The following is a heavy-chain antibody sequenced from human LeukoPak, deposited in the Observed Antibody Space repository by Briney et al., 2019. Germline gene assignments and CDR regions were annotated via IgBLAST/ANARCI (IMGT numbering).Heavy chain of an antibody. CDR1: GFTFSSYA. Sequence: GGSLRLSCAASGFTFSSYAMHWVRQAPGKGLASVSAISNSGGSTYYADSVKGRFTISRDNSDNTLYLQMSSLRPEDTAVYYCAMNWNCDYWGHGTLVTVSS. J-gene: IGHJ4*01. V-gene: IGHV3-64D*09. CDR2: ISNSGGST. D-gene: IGHD1-1*01. CDR3: AMNWNCDY.